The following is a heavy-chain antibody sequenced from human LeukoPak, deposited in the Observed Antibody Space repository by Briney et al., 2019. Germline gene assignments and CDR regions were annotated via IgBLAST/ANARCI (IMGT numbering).Heavy chain of an antibody. CDR1: GFTFSSYG. Sequence: GGSLRLPCAASGFTFSSYGMNWVRQAPGKGLEWVSYISSSGSTIYYANSVKGRFTISRDNARNSLYLQMNSLRDEDTAVYYCARDFSAPLPLWGRGTLVTVSS. D-gene: IGHD3-3*02. CDR2: ISSSGSTI. V-gene: IGHV3-48*02. CDR3: ARDFSAPLPL. J-gene: IGHJ2*01.